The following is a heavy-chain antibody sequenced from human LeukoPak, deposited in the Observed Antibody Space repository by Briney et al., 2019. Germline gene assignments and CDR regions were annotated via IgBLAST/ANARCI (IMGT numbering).Heavy chain of an antibody. CDR1: GGSFSGYY. Sequence: PSETLSLTCAVYGGSFSGYYWSWIRQPPGKGLEWIGEINRSGSTNYNPSLKSRVTISVDTSKNQFSLKLSSVTAADTAVYYCARGGLVLRYFDWLPPMDYFDYWGQGTLVTVSS. CDR2: INRSGST. V-gene: IGHV4-34*01. CDR3: ARGGLVLRYFDWLPPMDYFDY. J-gene: IGHJ4*02. D-gene: IGHD3-9*01.